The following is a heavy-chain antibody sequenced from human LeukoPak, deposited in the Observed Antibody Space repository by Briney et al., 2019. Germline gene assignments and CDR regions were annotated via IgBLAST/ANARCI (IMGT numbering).Heavy chain of an antibody. CDR2: INHSGST. CDR3: ARGGFWSGYYTGGDYNWFDP. J-gene: IGHJ5*02. Sequence: SETLSLTCAVYGGSFSGYYWSWIRQPPGKGLEWIGEINHSGSTNYNPSLKSRVTISVDTSKNQFSLKLSSVTAADTAVYYCARGGFWSGYYTGGDYNWFDPWGQGTLVTVSS. CDR1: GGSFSGYY. V-gene: IGHV4-34*01. D-gene: IGHD3-3*01.